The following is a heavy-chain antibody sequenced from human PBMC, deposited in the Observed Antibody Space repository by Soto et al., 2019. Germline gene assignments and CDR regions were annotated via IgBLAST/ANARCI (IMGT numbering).Heavy chain of an antibody. CDR2: ISSSSSYI. D-gene: IGHD1-1*01. J-gene: IGHJ6*03. V-gene: IGHV3-21*01. Sequence: GGSLRLSCAASGFTFSSYSMNWVRQAPGKGLEWVSSISSSSSYIYYADSVKGRFTISRDNAKNSLYLQMNSLRAEDTAVYYCAREKRRTTGTKGNYYYMDVWGKGTTVTVSS. CDR1: GFTFSSYS. CDR3: AREKRRTTGTKGNYYYMDV.